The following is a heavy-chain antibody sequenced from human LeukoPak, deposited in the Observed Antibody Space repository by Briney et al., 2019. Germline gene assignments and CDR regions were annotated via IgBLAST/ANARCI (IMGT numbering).Heavy chain of an antibody. J-gene: IGHJ4*02. CDR3: AGFIAAAGTAFY. V-gene: IGHV3-21*01. D-gene: IGHD6-13*01. CDR1: GFTFSSYS. Sequence: GGSLRLSCAASGFTFSSYSMNWVRQAPGKGLEWVSSISSSSSYIYYADSVKGRFTISRDNAKNSLYLQMSSLRAEDTAVYYCAGFIAAAGTAFYWGQGTLVTVSS. CDR2: ISSSSSYI.